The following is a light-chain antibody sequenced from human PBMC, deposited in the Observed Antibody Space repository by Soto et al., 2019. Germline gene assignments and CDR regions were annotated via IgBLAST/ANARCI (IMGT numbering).Light chain of an antibody. Sequence: QSAPTQPASVSGSPGQSITISCTGTSSDVGGYDFVSWYQHHPGKAPKLIIYEVRTRPSGVSDRFSGSKSGNTASLTISGLQAEDEADYYCSSYTSDWGVFGTGTKLTVL. CDR1: SSDVGGYDF. CDR3: SSYTSDWGV. CDR2: EVR. V-gene: IGLV2-14*01. J-gene: IGLJ1*01.